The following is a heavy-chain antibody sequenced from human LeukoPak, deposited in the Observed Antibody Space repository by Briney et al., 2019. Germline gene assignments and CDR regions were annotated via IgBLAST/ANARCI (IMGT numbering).Heavy chain of an antibody. J-gene: IGHJ4*02. V-gene: IGHV3-48*04. D-gene: IGHD3-10*01. CDR1: GFTFSSYS. CDR3: ARAYSGSGSYNYFEY. CDR2: ISDSGRTT. Sequence: GGSLRLSCAASGFTFSSYSMNWVRQAPGKGLEWVSYISDSGRTTFYADSVKGRFTISRDNAKNSLYLQMNSLKTEDTAVYYCARAYSGSGSYNYFEYWGQGTLVTVSS.